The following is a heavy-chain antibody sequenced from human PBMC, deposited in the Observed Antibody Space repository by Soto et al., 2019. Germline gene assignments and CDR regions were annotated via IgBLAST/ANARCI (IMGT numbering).Heavy chain of an antibody. Sequence: GGSLRLSCAASRFTFSRYASSWVRQAPGKGLEWVSAISGSGGSTYYAASLKGRFTMSRDNSENTLYLQMNSLRAEDTAVYYWAKKPSNDYYGMGVWGQGTTVTV. J-gene: IGHJ6*02. CDR1: RFTFSRYA. V-gene: IGHV3-23*01. D-gene: IGHD2-2*01. CDR3: AKKPSNDYYGMGV. CDR2: ISGSGGST.